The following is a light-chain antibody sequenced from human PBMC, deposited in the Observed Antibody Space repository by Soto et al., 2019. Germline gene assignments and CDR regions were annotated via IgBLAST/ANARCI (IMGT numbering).Light chain of an antibody. CDR2: GNS. Sequence: QSVLTQPPSVSGAPGQRVTISCTGSSSNIGAGYDVHWYQQLPGTAPKLLISGNSNRPSGVPDRFSGSKSGTSASLAITGXXXXXXXXXYCQSYDSSLSGWVFGGGTKLTVL. CDR3: QSYDSSLSGWV. V-gene: IGLV1-40*01. J-gene: IGLJ3*02. CDR1: SSNIGAGYD.